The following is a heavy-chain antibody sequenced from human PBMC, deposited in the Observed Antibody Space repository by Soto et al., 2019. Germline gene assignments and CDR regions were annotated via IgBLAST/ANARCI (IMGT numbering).Heavy chain of an antibody. Sequence: SVKVSCKASGGTFSSYAISWVRQAPGQGXEWMGGIIPIFGTANYAQKFQGRVTITADESTSTAYMELSSLRSEDTAVYYCASERYDILTGYYTDYYYYYGMDVWGQGTTVTVSS. D-gene: IGHD3-9*01. CDR3: ASERYDILTGYYTDYYYYYGMDV. V-gene: IGHV1-69*13. J-gene: IGHJ6*02. CDR2: IIPIFGTA. CDR1: GGTFSSYA.